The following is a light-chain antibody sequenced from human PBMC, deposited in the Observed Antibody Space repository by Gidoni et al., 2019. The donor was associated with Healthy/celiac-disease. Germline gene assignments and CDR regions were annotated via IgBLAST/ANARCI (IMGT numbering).Light chain of an antibody. Sequence: SSELTQDPAVSVALGQTVRITCQGDRLRSYYASWYQQKTGQAPVLVIYGENNRPSVIPDLFSVSSSGNTASLTITGAQAEDEADYYCNSRDSSGNRVFGGGTKRTVL. J-gene: IGLJ2*01. V-gene: IGLV3-19*01. CDR1: RLRSYY. CDR3: NSRDSSGNRV. CDR2: GEN.